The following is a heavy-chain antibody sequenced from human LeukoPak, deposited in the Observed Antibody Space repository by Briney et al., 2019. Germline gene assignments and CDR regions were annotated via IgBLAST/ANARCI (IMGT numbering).Heavy chain of an antibody. CDR1: GFTFSSYA. CDR2: ISGSGGNT. J-gene: IGHJ4*02. D-gene: IGHD3-3*02. Sequence: PGGSLRLSCAASGFTFSSYAMSWVRQAPGKGLEWVSTISGSGGNTYYADSVKGRFTISRDNSKDTLYLQMNSLRAEDTAVYYCAKDLHCWNSTPDYWGQGTLVTVSS. V-gene: IGHV3-23*01. CDR3: AKDLHCWNSTPDY.